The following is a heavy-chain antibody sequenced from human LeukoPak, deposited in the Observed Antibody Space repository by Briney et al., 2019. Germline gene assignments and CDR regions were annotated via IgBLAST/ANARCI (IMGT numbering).Heavy chain of an antibody. CDR3: ARGYSSAFIDY. Sequence: SETLSLTCAVYGGSFSGYYWSWIRQPPGKGLEWIGEINHRRSTNYNPSLKSRVTISVDTSKNQFSLKLSSVTAADTAVYYCARGYSSAFIDYWGQGTLVTVSS. CDR2: INHRRST. J-gene: IGHJ4*02. CDR1: GGSFSGYY. D-gene: IGHD6-19*01. V-gene: IGHV4-34*01.